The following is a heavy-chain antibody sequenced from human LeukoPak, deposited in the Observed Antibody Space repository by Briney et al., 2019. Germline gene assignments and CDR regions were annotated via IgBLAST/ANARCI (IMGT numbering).Heavy chain of an antibody. V-gene: IGHV1-8*03. J-gene: IGHJ4*02. Sequence: ASVKVSCKASGYTFTSYDINWVRQAPGQGLEWMGWVNPKSGNTGYKQKFQARVTITRDTSITTAYMELSSLTSDDTAVFYCARSLYSGSYYRFGYWGQGTLVTVSS. CDR3: ARSLYSGSYYRFGY. D-gene: IGHD1-26*01. CDR2: VNPKSGNT. CDR1: GYTFTSYD.